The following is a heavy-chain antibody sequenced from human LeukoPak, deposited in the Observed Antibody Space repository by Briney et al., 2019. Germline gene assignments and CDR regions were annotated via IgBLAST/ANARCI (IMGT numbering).Heavy chain of an antibody. D-gene: IGHD7-27*01. CDR2: IWFGGSNK. CDR3: ATEGHLGYFDY. J-gene: IGHJ4*02. Sequence: TGGSLRLSCAASGFTFSSYGMHWVRQAPGKGLEWVAVIWFGGSNKYYADSVKGRFTISRDNSKNTLYLQMNSLRVEDTAVYFCATEGHLGYFDYWGQGTLVTVSS. V-gene: IGHV3-33*08. CDR1: GFTFSSYG.